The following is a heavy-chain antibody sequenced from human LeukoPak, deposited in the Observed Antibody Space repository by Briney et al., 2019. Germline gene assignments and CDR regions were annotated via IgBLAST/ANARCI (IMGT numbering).Heavy chain of an antibody. CDR2: IYSGGST. Sequence: GGSLRLSCAASGFTVSSNYMSWVRQAPGKGLEWVSVIYSGGSTYYADSVKGRFTTSRDNSKNTLYLQMNSLRAEATAVYYCARGGYSSGYSWFDSWGQGTLVTASS. D-gene: IGHD5-18*01. V-gene: IGHV3-66*02. CDR1: GFTVSSNY. CDR3: ARGGYSSGYSWFDS. J-gene: IGHJ5*01.